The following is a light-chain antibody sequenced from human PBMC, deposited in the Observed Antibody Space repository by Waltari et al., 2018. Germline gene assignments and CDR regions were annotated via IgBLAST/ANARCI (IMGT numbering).Light chain of an antibody. V-gene: IGLV3-25*03. CDR1: VLTKQY. CDR2: KDR. CDR3: QSSDSTGTYVL. Sequence: SNELTQPSSVSVSPGQTARITCPGDVLTKQYPYWYQQKPGQAPVLIIYKDRSRPSGIPERISGSTSGTELTLTISGVQSEDEADYYCQSSDSTGTYVLFGGGTHLTVL. J-gene: IGLJ2*01.